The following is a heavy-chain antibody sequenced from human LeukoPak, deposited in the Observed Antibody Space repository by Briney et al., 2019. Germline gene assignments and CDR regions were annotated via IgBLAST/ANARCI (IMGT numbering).Heavy chain of an antibody. CDR1: GFTFTDYA. CDR3: AKDQNDYGDQDAFDI. D-gene: IGHD4-17*01. J-gene: IGHJ3*02. Sequence: QPGGTLRLSCAASGFTFTDYAMTWVRQAPGKGLEWVSTIRYGADSTYYADSVKGRFTISRDNSKNTLSLQMNSLRPDDTAVYYCAKDQNDYGDQDAFDIWGQGTMVTVSS. V-gene: IGHV3-23*01. CDR2: IRYGADST.